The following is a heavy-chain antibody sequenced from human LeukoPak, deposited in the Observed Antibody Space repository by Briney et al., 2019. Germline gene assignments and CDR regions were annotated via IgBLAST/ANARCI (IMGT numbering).Heavy chain of an antibody. CDR3: ARVSSGWYSILSFDY. CDR1: GGSISSSNYY. D-gene: IGHD6-19*01. Sequence: SETLSLTCIVSGGSISSSNYYWGWIRQSPGKGLEWIGSIYSRGSTYYNPSLKSRVTISVDTSKNQFSLKLSSVTAADTAVYYCARVSSGWYSILSFDYWGQGTLVTVSS. CDR2: IYSRGST. J-gene: IGHJ4*02. V-gene: IGHV4-39*01.